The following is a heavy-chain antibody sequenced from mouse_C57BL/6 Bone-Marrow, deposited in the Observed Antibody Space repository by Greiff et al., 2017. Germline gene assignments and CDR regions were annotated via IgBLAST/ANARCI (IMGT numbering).Heavy chain of an antibody. D-gene: IGHD1-1*01. CDR3: ARHEDDYGSSSRGSAMDY. Sequence: QVQLQQSGAELVKPGASVKLSCKASGYTFTEYTIHWVKQRSGQGLEWIGWFYPGSGSIKYNEKFKDKATLTADKSSSTVYMELSRLTSEDSAVXFCARHEDDYGSSSRGSAMDYWGQGTSVTVSS. CDR2: FYPGSGSI. J-gene: IGHJ4*01. CDR1: GYTFTEYT. V-gene: IGHV1-62-2*01.